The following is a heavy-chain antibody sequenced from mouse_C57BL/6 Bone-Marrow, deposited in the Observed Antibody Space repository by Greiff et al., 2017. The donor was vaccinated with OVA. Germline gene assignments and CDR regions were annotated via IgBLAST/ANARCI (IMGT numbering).Heavy chain of an antibody. D-gene: IGHD2-1*01. Sequence: VQVVESGAELVRPGASVKLSCTASGYTFTDYYISWVKQTPGQGLEWIASIYPGTGSISYNEKFKGKATLTAEKSSSTAYMQLSRVTSDDAAVYFCARAERVRYYMDYWGQGTTLTGSS. CDR3: ARAERVRYYMDY. J-gene: IGHJ2*01. CDR1: GYTFTDYY. V-gene: IGHV1-76*01. CDR2: IYPGTGSI.